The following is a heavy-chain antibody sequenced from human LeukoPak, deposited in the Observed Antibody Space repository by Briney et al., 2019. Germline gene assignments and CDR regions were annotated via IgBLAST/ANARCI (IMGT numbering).Heavy chain of an antibody. V-gene: IGHV1-18*01. CDR2: VTFQNTT. CDR1: GYIFSNYL. J-gene: IGHJ4*02. CDR3: ARGDASAYDH. Sequence: ASVKVSCKASGYIFSNYLIAWVRQAPGQGLEWLGWVTFQNTTDYAQNVEDRVTMTTDTFTGTAYMEMRSLRLGDTAVYFCARGDASAYDHWGQGTLVAVSS. D-gene: IGHD3-16*01.